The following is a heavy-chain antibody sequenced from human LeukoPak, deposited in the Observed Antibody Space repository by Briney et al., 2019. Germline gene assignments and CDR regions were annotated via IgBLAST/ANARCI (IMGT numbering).Heavy chain of an antibody. V-gene: IGHV4-61*02. J-gene: IGHJ4*02. D-gene: IGHD3-9*01. Sequence: PSETLSLTCTVSGGSISSGSYYWSWIRQPAGKGLEWIGRIYTSGSTNYNPSLKSRVTISVDTSKNQFSLKLTSVTAADTAVYYCARFEGYDFLTGYAYYFDYWGQGTLVTVSS. CDR2: IYTSGST. CDR3: ARFEGYDFLTGYAYYFDY. CDR1: GGSISSGSYY.